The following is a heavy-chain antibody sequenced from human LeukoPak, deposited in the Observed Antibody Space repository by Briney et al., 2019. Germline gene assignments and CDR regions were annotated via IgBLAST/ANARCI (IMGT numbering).Heavy chain of an antibody. V-gene: IGHV3-66*01. J-gene: IGHJ4*02. CDR3: ARNYYDSSAYYYFDY. CDR2: IYSGGGT. CDR1: GFTVSSSY. Sequence: LGGSLRLSCAASGFTVSSSYMNWVRQAPGKGLEWVSLIYSGGGTYYADSVKGRFTISRDNSKNTLYLQMNSLRAEDTAVYYCARNYYDSSAYYYFDYWGQGTLVTVSS. D-gene: IGHD3-22*01.